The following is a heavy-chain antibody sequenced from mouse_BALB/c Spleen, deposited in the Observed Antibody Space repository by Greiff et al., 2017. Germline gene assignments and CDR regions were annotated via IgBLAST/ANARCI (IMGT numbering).Heavy chain of an antibody. J-gene: IGHJ4*01. D-gene: IGHD2-14*01. CDR1: GYTFTSYW. V-gene: IGHV1-7*01. CDR2: INPSTGYT. Sequence: QVQLKQSGAELAKPGASVKMSCKASGYTFTSYWMHWVKQRPGQGLEWIGYINPSTGYTEYNQKFKDKATLTADKSSSTAYMQLSSLTSEDSAVYYCARRGDRSYAMDYWGQGTSVTVSS. CDR3: ARRGDRSYAMDY.